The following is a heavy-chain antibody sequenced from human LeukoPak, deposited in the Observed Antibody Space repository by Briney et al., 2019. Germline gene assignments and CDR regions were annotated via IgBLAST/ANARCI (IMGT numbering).Heavy chain of an antibody. CDR1: GYSISSGYY. D-gene: IGHD6-19*01. CDR3: ARDGRAGSLFAY. J-gene: IGHJ4*02. V-gene: IGHV4-38-2*02. Sequence: SETLSLTCTVSGYSISSGYYWGWIRQPPGKGLEWIESIHSSGSNYYNPSLKSRVTTSVDTSKNQFSLKLSSVTAADTAIYYCARDGRAGSLFAYWGQGTLVTVSS. CDR2: IHSSGSN.